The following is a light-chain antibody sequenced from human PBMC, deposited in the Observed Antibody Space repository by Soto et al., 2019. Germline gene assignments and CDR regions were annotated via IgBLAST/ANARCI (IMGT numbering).Light chain of an antibody. CDR2: AAS. J-gene: IGKJ3*01. V-gene: IGKV1-39*01. Sequence: DIQMTQSPSSLSASVGDRVTITCRASQSISSYLNRYQQKPGKAPKLLIYAASSLQSGVPSRFSGSGSGTDFTLTISSLQPEDFATYYCQQSYSTPGITFGPGTKVDIK. CDR1: QSISSY. CDR3: QQSYSTPGIT.